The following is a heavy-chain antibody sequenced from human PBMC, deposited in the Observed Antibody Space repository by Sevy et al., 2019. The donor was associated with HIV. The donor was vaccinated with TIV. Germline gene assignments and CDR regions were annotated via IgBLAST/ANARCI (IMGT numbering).Heavy chain of an antibody. Sequence: EGSLRLSCAASGFTFSNNWMHWVRQAPGKALVWVSRINTDGSTTSYADSVKGRFTISRDNAKNTLYLQMNSLRAEDTAVYYCAIDKTTVSSLDVWGKGTTVTVSS. D-gene: IGHD4-4*01. V-gene: IGHV3-74*01. CDR1: GFTFSNNW. CDR3: AIDKTTVSSLDV. J-gene: IGHJ6*04. CDR2: INTDGSTT.